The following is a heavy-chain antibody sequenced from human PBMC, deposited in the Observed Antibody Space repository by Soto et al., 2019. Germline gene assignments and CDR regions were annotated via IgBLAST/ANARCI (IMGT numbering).Heavy chain of an antibody. D-gene: IGHD2-15*01. J-gene: IGHJ5*02. Sequence: QVQLVQSGAEVKKPGASVKVSCKASGYTFTSYYMHWVRQAPGQGLEWMGIINPSGGSTSYAQKFQGGVTMTRDTSTSIVYMELSSLSSEDTAVYYGGRDRERGGSGTWFDPWGQGNLVTVSS. V-gene: IGHV1-46*01. CDR2: INPSGGST. CDR1: GYTFTSYY. CDR3: GRDRERGGSGTWFDP.